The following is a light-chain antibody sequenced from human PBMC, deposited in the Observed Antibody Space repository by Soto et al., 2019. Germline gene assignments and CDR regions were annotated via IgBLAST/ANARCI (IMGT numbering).Light chain of an antibody. CDR3: QKYDSAPFT. Sequence: DIPMTQSPSSLSASVGDRVTITCRASQDIGYFLTWYQQRPGKVPKLIIYSASSLFSGAPSRFSGSGSGTDFTLTIFNLQPDDGSTYYCQKYDSAPFTLGPGTRVEIK. CDR2: SAS. J-gene: IGKJ3*01. V-gene: IGKV1-27*01. CDR1: QDIGYF.